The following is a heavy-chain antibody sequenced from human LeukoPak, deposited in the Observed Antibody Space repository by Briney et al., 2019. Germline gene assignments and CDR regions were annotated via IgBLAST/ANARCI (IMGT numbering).Heavy chain of an antibody. D-gene: IGHD3-22*01. V-gene: IGHV3-23*01. CDR3: AKDVPDYYDSSGYNFDY. CDR2: ISGSGGST. Sequence: PGGSLRLSCAASGFTFSSYAMSWVRQAPGKGLEWVSAISGSGGSTYYADSVKGRFTISRDNSKNTLYLQMNSLRAEDTAVYYCAKDVPDYYDSSGYNFDYWGQGTLVTVSS. CDR1: GFTFSSYA. J-gene: IGHJ4*02.